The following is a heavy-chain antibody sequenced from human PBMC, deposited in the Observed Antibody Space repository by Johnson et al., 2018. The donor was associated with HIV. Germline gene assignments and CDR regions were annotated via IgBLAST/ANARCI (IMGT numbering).Heavy chain of an antibody. Sequence: VQLVESGGGLVQPGGSLRLSCAASGFNFRTHAMSWVRQAPGQGLEWVSGISGSGGSTYYADSVKGRFTISRDNSKNTLYLQMNSLRAEDTAVYYCARGGYSTILDAFDIWGQGTMVTVSS. V-gene: IGHV3-23*04. D-gene: IGHD6-13*01. J-gene: IGHJ3*02. CDR1: GFNFRTHA. CDR3: ARGGYSTILDAFDI. CDR2: ISGSGGST.